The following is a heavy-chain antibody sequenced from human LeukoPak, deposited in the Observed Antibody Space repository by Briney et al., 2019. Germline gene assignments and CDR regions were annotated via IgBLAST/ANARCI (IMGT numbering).Heavy chain of an antibody. J-gene: IGHJ3*02. D-gene: IGHD6-19*01. CDR1: GGPISRGDFY. V-gene: IGHV4-30-4*08. CDR3: ARELSRRGAVTNALDI. Sequence: PSETLSPTCTSPGGPISRGDFYWSWIRQPPGKGLGWVGDIYYSGSTYYNPSLKSRVTISVDASKNQFSLKLSSVTAADTAVYYCARELSRRGAVTNALDIWGQGTMVTVSS. CDR2: IYYSGST.